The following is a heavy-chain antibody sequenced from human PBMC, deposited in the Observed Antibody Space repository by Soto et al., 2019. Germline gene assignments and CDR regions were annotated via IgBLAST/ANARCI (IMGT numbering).Heavy chain of an antibody. J-gene: IGHJ5*02. D-gene: IGHD6-19*01. CDR2: ISPSGGST. V-gene: IGHV1-46*01. Sequence: QVQLVQSGAEVKKPGASVKVSCKASGYTFSSYYMHWVRQAPGQGLEWMGIISPSGGSTNYAQKFQGRVTMTRDTSTSTVYMELSSLRAEDTAMYYCARPMYRSGGYLWFDPWGQGTLVTVSS. CDR3: ARPMYRSGGYLWFDP. CDR1: GYTFSSYY.